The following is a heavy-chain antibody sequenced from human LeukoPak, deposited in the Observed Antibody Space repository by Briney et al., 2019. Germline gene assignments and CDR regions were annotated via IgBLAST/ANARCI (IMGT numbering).Heavy chain of an antibody. D-gene: IGHD3-10*01. V-gene: IGHV3-11*05. J-gene: IGHJ4*02. CDR1: GLTFSDYY. CDR3: ARDPRRYYYGSGSSEFDY. CDR2: ISSSSSYT. Sequence: PGRSLRLSCAASGLTFSDYYMGWIRQALGKGLEWVSYISSSSSYTNYADSVKGRFTISRDNAKNSLYLQMNSLRAEDTAVYYCARDPRRYYYGSGSSEFDYWGQGTLVTVSS.